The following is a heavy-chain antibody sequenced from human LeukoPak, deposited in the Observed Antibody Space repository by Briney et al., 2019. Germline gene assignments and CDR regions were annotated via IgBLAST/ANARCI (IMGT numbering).Heavy chain of an antibody. CDR3: ARRVEDSGYNY. V-gene: IGHV3-23*01. CDR2: ISGSGGST. J-gene: IGHJ4*02. CDR1: GFTFSSYG. D-gene: IGHD3-22*01. Sequence: GGSLRLSCAASGFTFSSYGMSWVRQAPGKGLEWVSAISGSGGSTYYADSVKGRFTISRDNSKNTLYLQMNSLRAEDTAVYYCARRVEDSGYNYWGQGTLVTVSS.